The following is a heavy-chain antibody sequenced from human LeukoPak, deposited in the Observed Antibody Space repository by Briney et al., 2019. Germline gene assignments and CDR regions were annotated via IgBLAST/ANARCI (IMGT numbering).Heavy chain of an antibody. CDR2: ISSSSSYI. Sequence: PGRSLRLSCVASGFTFSSYSMNWVRQAPGKGLEWVSSISSSSSYIYYADSVKGRFTISRDNAKNSLYLQMNSLRAEDTAMYYCARARGGAASWYYFDYWGQGTLVTVSS. CDR1: GFTFSSYS. D-gene: IGHD1-26*01. J-gene: IGHJ4*02. CDR3: ARARGGAASWYYFDY. V-gene: IGHV3-21*01.